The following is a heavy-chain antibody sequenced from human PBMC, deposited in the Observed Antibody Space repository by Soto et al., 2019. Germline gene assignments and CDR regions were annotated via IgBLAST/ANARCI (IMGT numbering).Heavy chain of an antibody. CDR3: ARASPVVPAAILYGMDV. V-gene: IGHV4-34*01. CDR2: INHSGST. CDR1: GGSFSGYY. D-gene: IGHD2-2*01. J-gene: IGHJ6*02. Sequence: SETLSLTCAVYGGSFSGYYWSWIRQPPGKGLEWIGEINHSGSTNYNPSLKSRVTISVDTSKNQFSLKLSSVTAADTAVYYCARASPVVPAAILYGMDVWGQGTTVTVPS.